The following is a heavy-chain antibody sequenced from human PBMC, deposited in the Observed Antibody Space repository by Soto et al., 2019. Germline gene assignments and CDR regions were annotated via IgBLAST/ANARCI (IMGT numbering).Heavy chain of an antibody. V-gene: IGHV1-46*01. CDR1: GYSFSNYY. J-gene: IGHJ4*02. CDR3: ARMEAYCGGDCPFDF. CDR2: INPSSSST. Sequence: QVQLVQSGAEVKKPGASVKVSCKASGYSFSNYYMHWVRQAPGQGLEWMGIINPSSSSTTYAQRFQGRVTLTSDTSTNTVYMDLSSLRSEDTTSYYCARMEAYCGGDCPFDFWGQGTLVTVSS. D-gene: IGHD2-21*02.